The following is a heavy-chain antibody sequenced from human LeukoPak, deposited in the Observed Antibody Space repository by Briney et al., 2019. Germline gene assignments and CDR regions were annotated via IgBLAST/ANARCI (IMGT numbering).Heavy chain of an antibody. CDR3: AKLGSWFYYYGMDV. V-gene: IGHV3-23*01. CDR2: ISGSGGST. J-gene: IGHJ6*02. Sequence: GGSLRLSCAASGFTFSSYAMSWVRQAAGKGLEWVSAISGSGGSTYYADSVKGRFTISRDNSKNTLYLQMNSLRAEDTAVYYCAKLGSWFYYYGMDVWGQGTTVTVSS. D-gene: IGHD3-10*01. CDR1: GFTFSSYA.